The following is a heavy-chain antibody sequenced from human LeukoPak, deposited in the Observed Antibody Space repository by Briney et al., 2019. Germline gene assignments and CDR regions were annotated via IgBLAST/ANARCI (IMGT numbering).Heavy chain of an antibody. Sequence: PGGSLRLSCAASGFSFSNCSMNWVRQAPGKGLEWVSSISSSSTYIYYADSLEGRYTISRDNVRNSLYLQMNSLRAEDTAVYYCAGDYEGNLAFDIWGQGTMVTVSS. CDR1: GFSFSNCS. CDR3: AGDYEGNLAFDI. J-gene: IGHJ3*02. D-gene: IGHD4-23*01. V-gene: IGHV3-21*01. CDR2: ISSSSTYI.